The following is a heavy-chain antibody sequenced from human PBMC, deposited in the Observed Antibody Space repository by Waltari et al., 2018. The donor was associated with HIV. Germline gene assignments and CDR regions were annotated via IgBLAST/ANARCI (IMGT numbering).Heavy chain of an antibody. D-gene: IGHD5-18*01. CDR3: SRGRGYSYGYSDL. Sequence: QVQLVQSGAEVRKPGASVKVSCKASGYTFTNYDINWVRQAPGQGLEWMGWINPNSGNPGYAQKFQGRVTITRDTSRSTAYMELTSLTSEDTAVYHCSRGRGYSYGYSDLWGQGTLVTVSS. CDR2: INPNSGNP. V-gene: IGHV1-8*01. CDR1: GYTFTNYD. J-gene: IGHJ4*02.